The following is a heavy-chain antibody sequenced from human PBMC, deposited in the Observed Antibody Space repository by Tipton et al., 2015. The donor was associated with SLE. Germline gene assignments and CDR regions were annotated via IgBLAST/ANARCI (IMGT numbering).Heavy chain of an antibody. CDR2: MYYSGST. V-gene: IGHV4-39*01. CDR1: GGSISSSGYY. D-gene: IGHD2-15*01. Sequence: TLSLTCTVSGGSISSSGYYWGWIRQSPGKGLEWIGSMYYSGSTYYNPSLKTRVTISVDTSKNQFSLKLSSVTAADTAVYYCVRPPVPPRDIIVVVLCYFDYWGQGTLVTVSS. CDR3: VRPPVPPRDIIVVVLCYFDY. J-gene: IGHJ4*02.